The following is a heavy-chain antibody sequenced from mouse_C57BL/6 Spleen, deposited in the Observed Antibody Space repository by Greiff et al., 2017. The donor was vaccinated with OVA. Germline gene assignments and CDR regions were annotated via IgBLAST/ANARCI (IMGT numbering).Heavy chain of an antibody. CDR2: ISYDGSN. Sequence: EVKLMESGPGLVKPSQSLSLTCSVTGYSITSGYYWNWIRQFPGNKLEWMGYISYDGSNNYNPSLKNRISITRDTSKNQFFLKLNSVTTEDTATYYCARDLPAYYYGSSSYFDYWGQGTTLTVSS. D-gene: IGHD1-1*01. CDR1: GYSITSGYY. J-gene: IGHJ2*01. CDR3: ARDLPAYYYGSSSYFDY. V-gene: IGHV3-6*01.